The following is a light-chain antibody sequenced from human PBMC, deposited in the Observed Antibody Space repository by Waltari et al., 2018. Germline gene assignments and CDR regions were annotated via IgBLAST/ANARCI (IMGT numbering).Light chain of an antibody. CDR1: SSDIGAYKY. V-gene: IGLV2-14*01. J-gene: IGLJ1*01. CDR3: ISFTSSVTYV. Sequence: QSALTQPASVSGSPGQSITISCTGTSSDIGAYKYVSWYQQHPGKAPKLIIYEVSNRPSGVSNRFSGSKSGTTASLSISGLQAEDEADYYCISFTSSVTYVFGTGTRVTVV. CDR2: EVS.